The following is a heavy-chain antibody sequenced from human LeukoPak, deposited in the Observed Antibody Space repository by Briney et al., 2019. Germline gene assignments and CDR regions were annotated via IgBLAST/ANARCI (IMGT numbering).Heavy chain of an antibody. CDR2: IYYSGST. CDR1: GGSISSYY. J-gene: IGHJ4*02. D-gene: IGHD6-19*01. Sequence: SETLSLTCTVSGGSISSYYWSWIRRPPGKGLGWIGYIYYSGSTNYNPSLKSRVTISVDTSKNQFSLKLSSVTAADTAVYYCARGQWPPTYYFDYWGQGTLVTISS. CDR3: ARGQWPPTYYFDY. V-gene: IGHV4-59*01.